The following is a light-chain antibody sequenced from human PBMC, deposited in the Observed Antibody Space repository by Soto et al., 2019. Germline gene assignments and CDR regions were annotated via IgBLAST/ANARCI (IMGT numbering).Light chain of an antibody. Sequence: QSALTQPASVSGSPGQSITISCTGTSSDVGGYKYVSWYQQHPGKAPKLMIFGVTERPSGVPDRFSGSKSGNTASLTVSGLQADDEAIYYCYSYAGRNIGVFGGGTKLTVL. V-gene: IGLV2-8*01. CDR2: GVT. J-gene: IGLJ3*02. CDR1: SSDVGGYKY. CDR3: YSYAGRNIGV.